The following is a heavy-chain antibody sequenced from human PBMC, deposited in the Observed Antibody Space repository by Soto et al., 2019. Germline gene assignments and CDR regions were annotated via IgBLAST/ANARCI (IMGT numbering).Heavy chain of an antibody. D-gene: IGHD7-27*01. J-gene: IGHJ4*02. CDR1: DYGFAVYW. V-gene: IGHV5-51*01. CDR3: GAQDGASNYYFDY. CDR2: IYPSDSDT. Sequence: PGESLKISCKGSDYGFAVYWIAWVRQLPGKGLERMGIIYPSDSDTRYSPSFQGQVTISADKSISTAYLQWSGLKASDTAMYYCGAQDGASNYYFDYWGQGALVTVSS.